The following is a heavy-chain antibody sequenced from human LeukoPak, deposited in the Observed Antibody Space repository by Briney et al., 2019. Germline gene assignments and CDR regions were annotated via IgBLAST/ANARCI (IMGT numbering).Heavy chain of an antibody. V-gene: IGHV1-8*01. D-gene: IGHD6-13*01. CDR2: MNPNSGNT. CDR3: ARGGYSSSWFDY. Sequence: ASVKVSYKASGYTFTSYDINWVRQATGQGLEWMGWMNPNSGNTGYAQKFQGRVTMTRNTSISTAYMELSSLRSEDTAVYHCARGGYSSSWFDYWGQGTLVTVSS. J-gene: IGHJ4*02. CDR1: GYTFTSYD.